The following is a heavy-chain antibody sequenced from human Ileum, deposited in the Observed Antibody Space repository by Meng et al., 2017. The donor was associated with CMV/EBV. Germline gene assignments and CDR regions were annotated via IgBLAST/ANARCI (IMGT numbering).Heavy chain of an antibody. CDR2: IRSEPSGGTK. CDR1: GFTFGDYA. D-gene: IGHD2-2*01. V-gene: IGHV3-49*04. CDR3: ARGYCSSTSCPYYYYYGMDV. Sequence: GESLKISCPASGFTFGDYAISWVRQAPGKGLEWVSFIRSEPSGGTKEYAASVKGRFTISRPDSKSIAYLHMNSLKTEDTAVYYCARGYCSSTSCPYYYYYGMDVWGQGTTVTVSS. J-gene: IGHJ6*02.